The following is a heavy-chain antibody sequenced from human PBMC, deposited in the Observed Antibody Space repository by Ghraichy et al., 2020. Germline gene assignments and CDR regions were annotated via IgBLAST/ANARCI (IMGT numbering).Heavy chain of an antibody. V-gene: IGHV1-2*04. CDR2: INPNSGGT. J-gene: IGHJ5*02. CDR1: GYTFTGYY. D-gene: IGHD2-2*01. CDR3: ARGPDIVVVPAAQNWFDP. Sequence: ASVKVSCKASGYTFTGYYMHWVRQAPGQGLEWMGWINPNSGGTNYAQKFQGWVTMTRDTSISTAYMELSRLRSDDTAVYYCARGPDIVVVPAAQNWFDPWGQETLVTVSS.